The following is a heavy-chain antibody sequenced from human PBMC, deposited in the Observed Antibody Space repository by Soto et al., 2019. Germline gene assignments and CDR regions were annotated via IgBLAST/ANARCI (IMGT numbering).Heavy chain of an antibody. CDR2: ISSSGSTI. D-gene: IGHD3-10*01. CDR1: GFTFIDYY. CDR3: ARDGLWFGELTTGWFDP. Sequence: GALRLSCAASGFTFIDYYMSWILQAPWKGLEWVSYISSSGSTIYYAASVKGRFTISRDNAKNSLYLQMNSLRAEDTAVYYCARDGLWFGELTTGWFDPWGKGTLVTVSS. J-gene: IGHJ5*02. V-gene: IGHV3-11*01.